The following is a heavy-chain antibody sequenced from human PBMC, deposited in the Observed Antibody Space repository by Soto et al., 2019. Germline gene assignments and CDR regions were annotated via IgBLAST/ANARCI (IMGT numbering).Heavy chain of an antibody. CDR1: GYTFTSYY. V-gene: IGHV1-46*01. CDR2: INPSGGGT. J-gene: IGHJ4*02. CDR3: ARDLGLVAAAAHY. Sequence: GASVKVSCKASGYTFTSYYMYWVRQAPGQGLEWMGLINPSGGGTSYAQKFQGRVTMTRATSTSTVYMELSSLRSEDTAVYYCARDLGLVAAAAHYWGQGTLVTVSS. D-gene: IGHD6-13*01.